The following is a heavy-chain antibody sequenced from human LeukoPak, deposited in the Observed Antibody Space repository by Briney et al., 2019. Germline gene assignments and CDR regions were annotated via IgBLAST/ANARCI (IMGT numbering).Heavy chain of an antibody. D-gene: IGHD3-10*01. CDR2: INHSGST. CDR1: GGSFSGYY. Sequence: PSETLSLTCAVFGGSFSGYYWSWIRQPPGKGLEWIGEINHSGSTIYNPSFKSRVTISVDTSKNQVSLKLSSVTAADTAVYYCTKGRGIWGQGTLVTVSS. J-gene: IGHJ4*02. CDR3: TKGRGI. V-gene: IGHV4-34*01.